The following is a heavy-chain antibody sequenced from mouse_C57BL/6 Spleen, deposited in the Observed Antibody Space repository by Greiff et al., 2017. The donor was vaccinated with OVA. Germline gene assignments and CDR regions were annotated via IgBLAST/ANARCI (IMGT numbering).Heavy chain of an antibody. CDR3: TTRAIYYGNDGDY. CDR1: GFTIKDDY. V-gene: IGHV14-4*01. CDR2: IDPENGDT. Sequence: EVKLQESGAELVRPGASVKLSCTASGFTIKDDYMHWVKQRPEQGLEWIGWIDPENGDTAYASKFQGKATITADTSSNTAYLQLSSLTSEDTAVYYCTTRAIYYGNDGDYWGQGTTLTVSS. J-gene: IGHJ2*01. D-gene: IGHD2-2*01.